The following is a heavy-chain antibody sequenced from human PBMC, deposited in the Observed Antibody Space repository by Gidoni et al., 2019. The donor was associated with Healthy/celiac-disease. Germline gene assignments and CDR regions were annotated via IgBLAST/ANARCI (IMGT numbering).Heavy chain of an antibody. D-gene: IGHD6-6*01. CDR1: GFSLSTSGVG. CDR2: IYWNDDK. CDR3: AHILPARPGHY. V-gene: IGHV2-5*01. J-gene: IGHJ4*02. Sequence: QITLKESGPTLVKPTQTLTLTCTFSGFSLSTSGVGLGWIRQPTGKALEWLARIYWNDDKRYSPSLKSRLTITKDTSKNQVVLTMTNMDPVDTATYYCAHILPARPGHYWGQGTLVTVSS.